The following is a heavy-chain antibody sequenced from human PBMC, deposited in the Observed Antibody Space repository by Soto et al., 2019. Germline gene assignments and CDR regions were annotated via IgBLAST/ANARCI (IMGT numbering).Heavy chain of an antibody. J-gene: IGHJ4*02. Sequence: PWETLSLTCTVSGGSISSTSYYWGWIRQAPGRGLEWIGSVFYSGSTYYNLSLKSRVTISVDTSKNQFSLKLSSVAAADTAVYYCARQGSYSSGRPGYFDYWGQGTLVTVSS. V-gene: IGHV4-39*01. D-gene: IGHD6-19*01. CDR3: ARQGSYSSGRPGYFDY. CDR1: GGSISSTSYY. CDR2: VFYSGST.